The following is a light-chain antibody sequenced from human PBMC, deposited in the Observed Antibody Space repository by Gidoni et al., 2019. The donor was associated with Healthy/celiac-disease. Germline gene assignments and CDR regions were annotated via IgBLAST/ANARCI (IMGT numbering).Light chain of an antibody. CDR3: QQYNNRT. J-gene: IGKJ1*01. Sequence: EIVMTQSPATLSVSPGERATLSCRASQSVSSNLAWYPQKPGQAPRRLIYGASTRATGIPARFSGSGSGTEFTLTISSLQSEDFAVYYCQQYNNRTFGQGTKVEIK. CDR2: GAS. CDR1: QSVSSN. V-gene: IGKV3-15*01.